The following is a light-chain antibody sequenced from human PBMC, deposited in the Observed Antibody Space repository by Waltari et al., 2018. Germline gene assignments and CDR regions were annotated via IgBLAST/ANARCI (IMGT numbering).Light chain of an antibody. CDR2: KAS. CDR1: QNISNW. J-gene: IGKJ1*01. Sequence: DIQMTQSPSTLSASVGDRITITCRASQNISNWLGWYQHKPGKAPKILIYKASTVDSGVPSRFSGSGSGTEFTLTISGLQPDDFATYYCQQYNSDSRTFGQGTKVEL. CDR3: QQYNSDSRT. V-gene: IGKV1-5*03.